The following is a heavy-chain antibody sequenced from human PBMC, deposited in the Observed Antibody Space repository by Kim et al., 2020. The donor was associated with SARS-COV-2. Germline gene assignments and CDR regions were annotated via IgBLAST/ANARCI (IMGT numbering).Heavy chain of an antibody. Sequence: STYYNPSLKSRVTISVDTSKNQFSLKLSSVTAADTAVYYCAREAYSSSWYWGQGTLVTVSS. CDR3: AREAYSSSWY. CDR2: ST. V-gene: IGHV4-39*07. D-gene: IGHD6-13*01. J-gene: IGHJ4*02.